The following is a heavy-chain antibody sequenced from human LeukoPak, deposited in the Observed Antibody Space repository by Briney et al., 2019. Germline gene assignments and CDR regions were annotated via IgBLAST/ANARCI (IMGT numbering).Heavy chain of an antibody. Sequence: GGSLRLSCAASGFTFSSYSMNWVRQAPGKGLEWVSSISSRSSYIYYADSVKGRFNISRDNAKHSLYLQMNSLRAEDTAVYSCARGSSTHGEYYFDYWGQGTLVTVSS. V-gene: IGHV3-21*01. CDR1: GFTFSSYS. CDR2: ISSRSSYI. J-gene: IGHJ4*02. CDR3: ARGSSTHGEYYFDY. D-gene: IGHD2-2*01.